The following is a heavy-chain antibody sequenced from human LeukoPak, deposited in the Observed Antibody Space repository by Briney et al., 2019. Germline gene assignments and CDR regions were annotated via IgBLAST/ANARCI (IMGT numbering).Heavy chain of an antibody. Sequence: ASVKVSCKASGYTFTSYDINWVRQATGQGLEWMGWMNPNSGNTGYAQKFQGRVTITRNTSISTAYMELSSLRSEDTAVYYCARDDSSSPYFDYWGQGTLVTVSS. J-gene: IGHJ4*02. V-gene: IGHV1-8*03. CDR1: GYTFTSYD. CDR3: ARDDSSSPYFDY. CDR2: MNPNSGNT. D-gene: IGHD6-6*01.